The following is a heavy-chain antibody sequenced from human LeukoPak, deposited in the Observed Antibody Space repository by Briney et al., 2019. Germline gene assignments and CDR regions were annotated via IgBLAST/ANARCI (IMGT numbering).Heavy chain of an antibody. D-gene: IGHD3-16*02. CDR3: AKKTIGGLFAPLHH. CDR1: GFTFSNFG. Sequence: PGGSLRLSCAASGFTFSNFGINWVRQAPGKGLEWVAVISYDGNNKYYGDSVKGRFTISRDDSKNTLYLQVNSLRAEDTAMYYCAKKTIGGLFAPLHHWGQGTLVTVSP. J-gene: IGHJ5*02. CDR2: ISYDGNNK. V-gene: IGHV3-30*18.